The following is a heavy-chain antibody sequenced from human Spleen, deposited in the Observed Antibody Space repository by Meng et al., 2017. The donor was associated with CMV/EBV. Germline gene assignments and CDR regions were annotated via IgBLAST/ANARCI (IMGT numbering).Heavy chain of an antibody. CDR3: ARETGIAATGQPFDN. CDR1: GYYFTGYY. J-gene: IGHJ4*02. CDR2: INPNSGDT. Sequence: ASVKVSCKASGYYFTGYYMHWVRQAPGQGLEWMGWINPNSGDTNYSQKFQGRVTMIRDTSITTAYMELSRLRPDDTAVYFCARETGIAATGQPFDNWGQGTLVTVSS. D-gene: IGHD6-13*01. V-gene: IGHV1-2*02.